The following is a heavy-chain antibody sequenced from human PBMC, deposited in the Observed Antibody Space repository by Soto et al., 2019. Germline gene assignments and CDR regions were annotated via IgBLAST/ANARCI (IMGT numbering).Heavy chain of an antibody. Sequence: QVQLVQSGAEVRKPGASVNISCRASGFTFIDHLINSGRQVPGQSLEWMGWINSDNGNTNYSQTFQGRVTISRHASASIVYVEVSDLTSEDTAVLYCARDILSVGPRANEAVDVWGQGTMVTVSS. CDR1: GFTFIDHL. CDR3: ARDILSVGPRANEAVDV. J-gene: IGHJ3*01. CDR2: INSDNGNT. D-gene: IGHD2-8*02. V-gene: IGHV1-3*01.